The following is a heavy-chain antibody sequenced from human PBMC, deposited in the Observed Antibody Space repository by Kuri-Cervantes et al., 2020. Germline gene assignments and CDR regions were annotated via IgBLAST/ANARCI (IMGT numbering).Heavy chain of an antibody. CDR1: GYSISSGYY. D-gene: IGHD3-22*01. Sequence: SETLALTCAVSGYSISSGYYWGWIRQPPRKGLEWIESIYHSGSTYYNPSLKSRVTISVDTSKNQFSLKLSSVTAADTAVYYCARADHYYDSSEEYYFDYWGQGTLVTVSS. J-gene: IGHJ4*02. V-gene: IGHV4-38-2*01. CDR3: ARADHYYDSSEEYYFDY. CDR2: IYHSGST.